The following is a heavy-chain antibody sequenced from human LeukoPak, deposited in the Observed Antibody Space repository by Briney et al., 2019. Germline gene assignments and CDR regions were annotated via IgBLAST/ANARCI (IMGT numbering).Heavy chain of an antibody. V-gene: IGHV3-30*02. Sequence: PTGGSLRFSCGASGFTFSNYGMHWVRQAPGKGLEWVAFIRYDGRNKYYADSVKGRFTISRDNSKNTLYLQMNSLRPEDTAVYYCARRAGAYSHPYDYWGQGTLVTVSS. CDR1: GFTFSNYG. CDR2: IRYDGRNK. D-gene: IGHD4/OR15-4a*01. J-gene: IGHJ4*02. CDR3: ARRAGAYSHPYDY.